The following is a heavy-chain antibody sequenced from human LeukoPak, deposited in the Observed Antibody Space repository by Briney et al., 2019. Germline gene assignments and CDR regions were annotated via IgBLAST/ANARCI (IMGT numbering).Heavy chain of an antibody. Sequence: ASVKVSCKASGYTFTGYYMHWVRQAPGQGLEWMGWINPNSGGTNYAQKFQGRVTMTRDTSISTAYMELSRLRSDDTAVYYCAGEADYYDSSGYYSYWGQGTLVTVSS. V-gene: IGHV1-2*02. CDR1: GYTFTGYY. D-gene: IGHD3-22*01. CDR2: INPNSGGT. CDR3: AGEADYYDSSGYYSY. J-gene: IGHJ4*02.